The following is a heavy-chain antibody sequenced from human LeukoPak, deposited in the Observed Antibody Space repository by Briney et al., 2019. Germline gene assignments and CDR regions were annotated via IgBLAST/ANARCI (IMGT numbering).Heavy chain of an antibody. D-gene: IGHD3-9*01. CDR1: GFTFSSYG. CDR3: AKDSPASEGYFDWLLYPDY. CDR2: IRYDGSNK. V-gene: IGHV3-30*02. Sequence: PGGSLRLSCAASGFTFSSYGMHWVRQAPGKGLEWVAFIRYDGSNKYYADSVKGRITIARDNSKNTLYLQMNSLRAEDTAVYYCAKDSPASEGYFDWLLYPDYWGQGTLVTVSS. J-gene: IGHJ4*02.